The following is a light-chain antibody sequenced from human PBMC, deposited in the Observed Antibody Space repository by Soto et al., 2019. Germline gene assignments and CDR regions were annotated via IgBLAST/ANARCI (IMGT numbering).Light chain of an antibody. CDR3: QQTYRSSWT. CDR2: AAS. CDR1: QNITNY. V-gene: IGKV1-39*01. Sequence: DIQLTQSPSSLAASVGARVTITCRASQNITNYFNWYQQKPGQAPTLLIYAASSLQSGVPSRFSGSGSGTDFTLTISILQPEDFATYYCQQTYRSSWTFGPGTKVDI. J-gene: IGKJ1*01.